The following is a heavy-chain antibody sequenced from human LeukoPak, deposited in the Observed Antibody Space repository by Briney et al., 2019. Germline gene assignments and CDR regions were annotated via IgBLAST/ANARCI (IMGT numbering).Heavy chain of an antibody. Sequence: GGSLRLSCAASGFTFSSYEMRWGRQATGKRLEWASGIGTAGDTYYPDSVKGRFTTSREDDKNSLYLQMHSLRAGDTAVYYCVRDLTGENAFDIWGQGTMVTVSS. CDR1: GFTFSSYE. J-gene: IGHJ3*02. CDR2: IGTAGDT. CDR3: VRDLTGENAFDI. V-gene: IGHV3-13*01. D-gene: IGHD3-16*01.